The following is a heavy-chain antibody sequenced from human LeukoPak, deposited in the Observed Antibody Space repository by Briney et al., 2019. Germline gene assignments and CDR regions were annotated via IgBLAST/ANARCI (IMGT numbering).Heavy chain of an antibody. CDR2: ISYDGSNK. Sequence: PGRSLRLSCAASGFTFSSYGMHWVRQAPGKGLEWVAVISYDGSNKYYADSVKGRFTISRDNSKNTLYLQMNSLRAEDTAVYYCAKDNVITRTFDYWDQGTLVTVSS. CDR1: GFTFSSYG. J-gene: IGHJ4*02. V-gene: IGHV3-30*18. D-gene: IGHD3-22*01. CDR3: AKDNVITRTFDY.